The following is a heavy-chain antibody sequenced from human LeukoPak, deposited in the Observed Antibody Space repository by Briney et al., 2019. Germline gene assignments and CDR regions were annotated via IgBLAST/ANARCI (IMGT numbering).Heavy chain of an antibody. CDR3: ARSAGSGSYYEFDY. CDR1: GFTFSSYS. Sequence: GGSLRLSCAASGFTFSSYSMNWVRQAPGKGLEWVSYIRSSGSIIYYADSVKGRFTISRDNAKNSLYLQMISLRDEDTAVYYCARSAGSGSYYEFDYWGQGTLVTVSS. CDR2: IRSSGSII. V-gene: IGHV3-48*02. D-gene: IGHD3-10*01. J-gene: IGHJ4*02.